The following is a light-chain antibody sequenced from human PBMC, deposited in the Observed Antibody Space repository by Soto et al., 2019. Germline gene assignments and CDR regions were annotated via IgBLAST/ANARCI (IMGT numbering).Light chain of an antibody. Sequence: DIQIAPFSSTQSPPLRDSVTITWPASQSISSWLAWFQQKPGKAPKLLMYDASSLESGVPSRFSGSGSGTEFTLTISSLQPDDFATYYCQQYGTYLWTFGQGTKVDIK. V-gene: IGKV1-5*01. CDR2: DAS. CDR1: QSISSW. CDR3: QQYGTYLWT. J-gene: IGKJ1*01.